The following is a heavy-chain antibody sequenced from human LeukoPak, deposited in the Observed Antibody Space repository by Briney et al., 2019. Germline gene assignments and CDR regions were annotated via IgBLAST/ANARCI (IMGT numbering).Heavy chain of an antibody. CDR1: GGTFSSYA. V-gene: IGHV1-69*05. CDR2: IIPIFGTA. Sequence: ASVNVSCKASGGTFSSYAISWVRQAPGQGLEWMGGIIPIFGTANYAQKLQGRVTMTTDTSTSTAYMELRSLRSDDTAVYYCARDRSGLRFGDYWGQGTLVTVSS. J-gene: IGHJ4*02. CDR3: ARDRSGLRFGDY. D-gene: IGHD5-12*01.